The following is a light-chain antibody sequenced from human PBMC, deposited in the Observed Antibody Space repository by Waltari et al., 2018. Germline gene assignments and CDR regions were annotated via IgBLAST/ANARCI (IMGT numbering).Light chain of an antibody. J-gene: IGKJ5*01. CDR3: QQSYTTPQGT. CDR2: AAS. V-gene: IGKV1-39*01. CDR1: QVIDKY. Sequence: EIQMTQSPPSLSASVGDRVTITCRASQVIDKYLNWYQHKPGKAPRLLIYAASSLLSGVPSRLSCSGSGTDFTLTINSLQPDDFATYYCQQSYTTPQGTFGQGTRLDIK.